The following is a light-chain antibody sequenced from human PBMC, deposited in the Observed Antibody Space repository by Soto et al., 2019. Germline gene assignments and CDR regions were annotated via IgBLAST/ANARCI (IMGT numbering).Light chain of an antibody. J-gene: IGKJ2*01. CDR2: GAS. CDR3: QQFGDSPPAFT. V-gene: IGKV3-20*01. CDR1: RSVSTRY. Sequence: ESMLTQSPGTLSLSPGERATLSCRASRSVSTRYITWYQQKPGQAPRLRIYGASIRATGIPDRFSGSGSGTDFTLTISRLEAEVFAVYYRQQFGDSPPAFTFGLGTKLEI.